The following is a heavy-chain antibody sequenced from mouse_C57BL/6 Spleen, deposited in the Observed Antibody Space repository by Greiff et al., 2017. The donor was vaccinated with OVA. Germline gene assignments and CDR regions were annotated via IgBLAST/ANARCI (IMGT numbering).Heavy chain of an antibody. J-gene: IGHJ3*01. CDR3: ASNDYGNHDWFAY. V-gene: IGHV14-3*01. Sequence: EVQRVESVAELVRPGASVKLSCTASGFNIKNTYMHWVKQRPEQGLEWIGRIDPANGNTKYAPKFQGKATITADTSSNTAYLQLSSLTSEDTAIYYCASNDYGNHDWFAYWGQGTLVTVSA. D-gene: IGHD2-1*01. CDR2: IDPANGNT. CDR1: GFNIKNTY.